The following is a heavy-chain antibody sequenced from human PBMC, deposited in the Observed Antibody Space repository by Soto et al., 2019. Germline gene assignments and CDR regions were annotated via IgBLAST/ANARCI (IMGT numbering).Heavy chain of an antibody. CDR2: FIPVYRTL. Sequence: QVQLVQSGAEVKKPGSSVKVSCKASGGSFGNSAINWVRQTPGQGLVWLGGFIPVYRTLNYAQKFQGRVTITADESTGTAYITLSSLASDDTAVYYCATGVIWIGYFTVDAWGQGTRVTVSS. V-gene: IGHV1-69*01. J-gene: IGHJ5*02. CDR3: ATGVIWIGYFTVDA. D-gene: IGHD3-3*01. CDR1: GGSFGNSA.